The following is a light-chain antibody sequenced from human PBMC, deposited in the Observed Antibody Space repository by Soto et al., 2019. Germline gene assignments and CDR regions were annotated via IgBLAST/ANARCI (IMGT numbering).Light chain of an antibody. J-gene: IGKJ4*01. Sequence: EIVLTQSPGTLSLSPGERATLSCRASQSVSSSYLAWYQQIPGQAPRLLIYGASRRTTAIPDRFSGSGSGTCFTLTISRLEAEDFAVYYCQQYGSSVTFGGGTEVEIK. CDR3: QQYGSSVT. V-gene: IGKV3-20*01. CDR2: GAS. CDR1: QSVSSSY.